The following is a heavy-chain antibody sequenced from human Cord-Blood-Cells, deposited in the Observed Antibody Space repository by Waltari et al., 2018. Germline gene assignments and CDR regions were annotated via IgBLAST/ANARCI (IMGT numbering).Heavy chain of an antibody. J-gene: IGHJ4*02. V-gene: IGHV1-46*01. CDR2: INPSGGST. CDR1: GYTFTSYY. CDR3: ARGANIVVVPADHYFDY. Sequence: QVQLVQSGAEVKKPGASVKVSCKASGYTFTSYYMHWVRQAPGQGLEWMGVINPSGGSTSYAQKFQGRVTMTRDTSTSTVDMELSSLRSEDTAVYYCARGANIVVVPADHYFDYWGQGTLVTVSS. D-gene: IGHD2-2*01.